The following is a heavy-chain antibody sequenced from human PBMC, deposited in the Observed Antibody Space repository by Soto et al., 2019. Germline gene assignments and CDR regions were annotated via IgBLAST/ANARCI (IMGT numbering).Heavy chain of an antibody. J-gene: IGHJ4*02. V-gene: IGHV4-38-2*02. CDR2: IYHSGST. Sequence: SETLSLTCTVSGYSISSGYYWGWIRQPPGKGLEWIGSIYHSGSTYYNPSLKSRVTISVDTSKNQFSRKLSSVTAADTAVYYCARLLRYFDWYYFDYWGQGTLVTVSS. CDR1: GYSISSGYY. D-gene: IGHD3-9*01. CDR3: ARLLRYFDWYYFDY.